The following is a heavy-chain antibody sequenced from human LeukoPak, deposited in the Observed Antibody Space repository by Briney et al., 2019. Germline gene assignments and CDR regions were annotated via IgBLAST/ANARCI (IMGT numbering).Heavy chain of an antibody. J-gene: IGHJ3*02. CDR2: IKSKTDGGTS. D-gene: IGHD1-26*01. V-gene: IGHV3-15*01. CDR1: GLTFTNAW. CDR3: ATDPGEWEPI. Sequence: GGSLRLSCATSGLTFTNAWMSWFRQAPGMGLEWVGRIKSKTDGGTSDYAAPVQGRFTISGDDSKNTLYLQMNSLKIEDTAVYYCATDPGEWEPIWGQGTMVTVSS.